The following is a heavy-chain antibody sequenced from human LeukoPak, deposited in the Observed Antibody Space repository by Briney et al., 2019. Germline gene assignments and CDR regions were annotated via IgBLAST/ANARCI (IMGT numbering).Heavy chain of an antibody. D-gene: IGHD3-10*01. J-gene: IGHJ4*02. Sequence: QSGGSLRLSCAASGFTVSSNYMSWVRQAPGKGLEWVSVIYSGGSTYYADSVKGRFTISRDNSKNTLYLQMNSLRAEDTAVYYCARGLSVWFGESPLGYWGQRTLVTVSS. CDR2: IYSGGST. CDR1: GFTVSSNY. CDR3: ARGLSVWFGESPLGY. V-gene: IGHV3-53*01.